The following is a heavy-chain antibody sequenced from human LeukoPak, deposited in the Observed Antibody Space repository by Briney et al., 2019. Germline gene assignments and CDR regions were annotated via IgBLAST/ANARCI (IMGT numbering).Heavy chain of an antibody. CDR3: ARDRDYYGSSGYGTLDY. CDR1: GYTFTGYY. Sequence: ASVKVSCKATGYTFTGYYMHWVRQARGQGLEWMGWINPNSGGTNYAQKFQGRVTMTRDTSISTAYMELSRLRSDDTAVYYCARDRDYYGSSGYGTLDYWGQGTLVTVSS. CDR2: INPNSGGT. J-gene: IGHJ4*02. V-gene: IGHV1-2*02. D-gene: IGHD3-22*01.